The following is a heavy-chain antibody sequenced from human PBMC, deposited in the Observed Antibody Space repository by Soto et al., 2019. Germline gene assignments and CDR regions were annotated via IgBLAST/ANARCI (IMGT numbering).Heavy chain of an antibody. V-gene: IGHV3-64D*08. CDR2: VRPNGNDK. Sequence: EVQLVESGGGLVQPGGSLRLSCSASGFTFSGRSMHWVRQAPGKGLEYVSGVRPNGNDKYYTDSVKGRFTISRDNSKNTLHLQMSSLRPEDTALFYCIRGFYGLDVWGQGTTVTVSS. CDR3: IRGFYGLDV. J-gene: IGHJ6*02. CDR1: GFTFSGRS.